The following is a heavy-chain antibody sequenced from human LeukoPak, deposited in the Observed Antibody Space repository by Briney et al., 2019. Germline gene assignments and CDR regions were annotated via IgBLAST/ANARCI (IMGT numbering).Heavy chain of an antibody. J-gene: IGHJ4*02. CDR3: ARDGPTRRDGYNYGDY. CDR2: IFTGRST. V-gene: IGHV3-66*01. Sequence: GGSLRLSCAASGFTVNDHYMHWVRQAPGKGLEWVAIIFTGRSTNYADSVKGRFTISRDNSKNTLYLQMNSLRAEDTAVYYCARDGPTRRDGYNYGDYWGQGTLVTVSS. CDR1: GFTVNDHY. D-gene: IGHD5-24*01.